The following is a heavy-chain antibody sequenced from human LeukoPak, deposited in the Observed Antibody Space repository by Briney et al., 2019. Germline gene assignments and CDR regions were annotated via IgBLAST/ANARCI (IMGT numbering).Heavy chain of an antibody. CDR3: AKRYCSGGSCYPLDY. CDR1: GFSFTSYA. J-gene: IGHJ4*02. D-gene: IGHD2-15*01. V-gene: IGHV3-23*01. CDR2: ISGSGGST. Sequence: GGSLRLSCAASGFSFTSYAMSWVRQAPGKGLEWVSAISGSGGSTYYADSVKGRFTISRDNSNNTLYLQMNSLRAEDTAVYYCAKRYCSGGSCYPLDYWGQGTLVTVSS.